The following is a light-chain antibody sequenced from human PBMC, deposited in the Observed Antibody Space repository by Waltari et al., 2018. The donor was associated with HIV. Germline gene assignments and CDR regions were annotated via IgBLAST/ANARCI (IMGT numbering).Light chain of an antibody. CDR2: QGS. J-gene: IGLJ2*01. CDR3: QAWDANLVI. Sequence: ELTQPPSVSVPSGQTASIPCSGEKLADKFPCWYQKKPGQPPILLVYQGSRRPSGIPERFSASKSANTATLTIRGAQPLDEAEYFCQAWDANLVIFGGGTTLTVL. V-gene: IGLV3-1*01. CDR1: KLADKF.